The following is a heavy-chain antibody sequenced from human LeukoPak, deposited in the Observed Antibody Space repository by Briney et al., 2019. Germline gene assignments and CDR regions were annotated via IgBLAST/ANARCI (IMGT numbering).Heavy chain of an antibody. J-gene: IGHJ3*02. Sequence: GGSMRLACAASGFTFSSYNINWDSQAPGKGLEWVSSISSSSSYIYYADSVKGRFSISRDNAENSLYLQMNSLRAEDTAVYYCARRPDSSGYWAFDIWGQGTMVTVSS. CDR3: ARRPDSSGYWAFDI. D-gene: IGHD3-22*01. CDR1: GFTFSSYN. CDR2: ISSSSSYI. V-gene: IGHV3-21*01.